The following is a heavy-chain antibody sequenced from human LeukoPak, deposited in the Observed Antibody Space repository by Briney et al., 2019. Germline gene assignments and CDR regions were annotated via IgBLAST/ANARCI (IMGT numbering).Heavy chain of an antibody. CDR1: GGSISSYY. D-gene: IGHD3-3*01. CDR2: IYYSGST. J-gene: IGHJ4*02. CDR3: ARGEGYYDFWSGYYKAPHFDY. Sequence: SETLSLTCTVSGGSISSYYWSWIRQPPGKGLEWIGYIYYSGSTNYNPSLKSRVTISVDTSKNQFSLKLSSVTAADTAVYYCARGEGYYDFWSGYYKAPHFDYWGQGTLVTVSS. V-gene: IGHV4-59*12.